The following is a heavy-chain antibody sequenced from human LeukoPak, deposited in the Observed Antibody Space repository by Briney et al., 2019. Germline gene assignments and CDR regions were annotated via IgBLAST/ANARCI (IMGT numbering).Heavy chain of an antibody. D-gene: IGHD2-15*01. V-gene: IGHV3-7*01. CDR2: IKQDGSEK. CDR1: GFTFSRYW. Sequence: GGSLRLSCAASGFTFSRYWMSWVRQAPGKGLEWVANIKQDGSEKYYVDSVKGRFTISRDNAKNSLYLQMNSLRADDTAVYYCAREPPPSIYCSGGSCYSDYYGMDVWGQGTTVTVSS. J-gene: IGHJ6*02. CDR3: AREPPPSIYCSGGSCYSDYYGMDV.